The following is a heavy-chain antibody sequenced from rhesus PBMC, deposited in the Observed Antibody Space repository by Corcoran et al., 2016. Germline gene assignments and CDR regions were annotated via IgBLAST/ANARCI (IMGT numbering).Heavy chain of an antibody. CDR2: IFGSGGST. J-gene: IGHJ5-1*01. Sequence: QVQLQESGPGLVKASETLPLTCAVSGASISNTYWTWIRQAPGKGLEWIGRIFGSGGSTSYNPSLRSRVTLSTDTSKSQFSLILSSLSAADTAVYFCARHTPGGGGRTVRFDVWGPGILVTVSS. V-gene: IGHV4S2*01. CDR1: GASISNTY. D-gene: IGHD1-14*01. CDR3: ARHTPGGGGRTVRFDV.